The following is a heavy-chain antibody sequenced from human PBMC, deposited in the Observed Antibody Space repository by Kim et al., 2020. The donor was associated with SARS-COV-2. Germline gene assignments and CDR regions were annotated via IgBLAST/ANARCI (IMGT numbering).Heavy chain of an antibody. Sequence: GGSLRLSCAASGLTFSKYWMSWVRQAPGKGLEWVANIKQDGSEKYYVDSVKGRFTISRDNAKNSLFLQVNSLRAEDTAVYYCATGPNSGTGSFVCWGQG. J-gene: IGHJ4*02. D-gene: IGHD3-10*01. CDR3: ATGPNSGTGSFVC. CDR1: GLTFSKYW. CDR2: IKQDGSEK. V-gene: IGHV3-7*05.